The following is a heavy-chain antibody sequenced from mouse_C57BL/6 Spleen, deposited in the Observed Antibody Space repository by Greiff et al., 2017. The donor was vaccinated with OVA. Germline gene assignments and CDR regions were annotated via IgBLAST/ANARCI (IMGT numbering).Heavy chain of an antibody. CDR2: IDPSDSET. Sequence: QVQLQQPGAELVRPGSSVTLSCKASGYTFTSYWMHWVQQRPIQGLEWIGNIDPSDSETHYNQKFKDKAKLTVDKSYSTAYMPLSSLNSEDSAVYYCASWDSSRTGFDYWGQGTTLTVSS. CDR1: GYTFTSYW. CDR3: ASWDSSRTGFDY. D-gene: IGHD3-2*02. V-gene: IGHV1-52*01. J-gene: IGHJ2*01.